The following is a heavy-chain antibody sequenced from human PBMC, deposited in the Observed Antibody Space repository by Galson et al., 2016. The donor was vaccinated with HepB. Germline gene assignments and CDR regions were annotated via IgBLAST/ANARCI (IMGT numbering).Heavy chain of an antibody. CDR3: ASDGVPNYDFWTGFYYLDH. Sequence: SLRLSCAASGFTFNDYSMNWVRQAPGKGLEWVAVIWGDGTNRYYGASVRGRFTISRDNARKTLYLQMDRLRPEDTAVYFCASDGVPNYDFWTGFYYLDHWGQGNLVTVSS. D-gene: IGHD3-3*01. CDR1: GFTFNDYS. CDR2: IWGDGTNR. J-gene: IGHJ4*02. V-gene: IGHV3-33*01.